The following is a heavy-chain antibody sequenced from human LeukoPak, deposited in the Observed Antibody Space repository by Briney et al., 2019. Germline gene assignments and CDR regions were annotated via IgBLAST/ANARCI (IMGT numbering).Heavy chain of an antibody. D-gene: IGHD5-12*01. CDR1: GFTFSSYS. CDR2: ISSSSSTI. CDR3: ARDYEWLRF. J-gene: IGHJ4*02. V-gene: IGHV3-48*01. Sequence: GGSLRLSCAASGFTFSSYSMNWVRQAPGKGLEWVSYISSSSSTIYYADSVKGRFTISRDNAKNSLYLQMNSLRAEDTAVYYCARDYEWLRFWGQGTLVTASS.